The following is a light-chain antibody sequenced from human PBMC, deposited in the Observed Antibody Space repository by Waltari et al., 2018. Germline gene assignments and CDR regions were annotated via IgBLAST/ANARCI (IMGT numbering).Light chain of an antibody. J-gene: IGLJ3*02. CDR2: DVS. V-gene: IGLV2-14*01. CDR3: SSYTGSSTCV. Sequence: QSALTQPASVSGSPGQSITISCTGTSSDVGGYNYVSWYQQHPGKAPTLMIYDVSKRPSGVSNRFSGSRSGNTASRTISGLQAEDEADYYCSSYTGSSTCVFGGGTKLTVL. CDR1: SSDVGGYNY.